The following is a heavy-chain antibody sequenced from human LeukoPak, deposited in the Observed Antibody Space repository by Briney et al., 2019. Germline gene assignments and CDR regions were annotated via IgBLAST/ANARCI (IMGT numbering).Heavy chain of an antibody. J-gene: IGHJ3*02. CDR1: DGSIINNNHY. CDR3: AREVEYYDSSGYRPHAFDI. Sequence: SETLSLTCTVSDGSIINNNHYWGWTRQPPGKGLEWIGSISYSEGTAYNPSLRSRVTISVDTSKNQFSLKVNSVTAAGTAVYYCAREVEYYDSSGYRPHAFDIWGQGTLVTVSS. V-gene: IGHV4-39*02. D-gene: IGHD3-22*01. CDR2: ISYSEGT.